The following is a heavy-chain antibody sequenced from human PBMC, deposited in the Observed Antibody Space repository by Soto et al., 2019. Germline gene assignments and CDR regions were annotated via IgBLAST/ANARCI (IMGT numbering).Heavy chain of an antibody. CDR1: GFSLSRSAVC. Sequence: QITLKESGPTLVKPTQPLTLTCTFSGFSLSRSAVCVEWVRQPPGQPLEWLVLIYSNDDKRYSPSVKNRLTIRKDTSKNRILLTITNIDPVDTATYYSGHRLDDGRNSICGQGTMVTVSS. CDR3: GHRLDDGRNSI. CDR2: IYSNDDK. D-gene: IGHD4-17*01. V-gene: IGHV2-5*01. J-gene: IGHJ3*02.